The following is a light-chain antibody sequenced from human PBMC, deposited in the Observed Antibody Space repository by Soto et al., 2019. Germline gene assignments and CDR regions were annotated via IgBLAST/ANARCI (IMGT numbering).Light chain of an antibody. J-gene: IGKJ4*01. CDR1: QSVSSK. V-gene: IGKV3-15*01. CDR2: GAS. CDR3: QQYNVWPPA. Sequence: ETVMTQSPATLSLSPGERATLSCRASQSVSSKLVWYQQKPGQAPRFLIYGASTRATGIPARFRGSGSGTEFTLTIDSLQSEDFAVYYCQQYNVWPPAFGGGTKVEIK.